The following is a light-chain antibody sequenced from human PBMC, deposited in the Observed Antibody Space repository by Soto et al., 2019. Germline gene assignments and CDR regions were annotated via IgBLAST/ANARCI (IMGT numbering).Light chain of an antibody. CDR3: ETWDTNTWV. Sequence: QSVLTQSSSASASRGSSVKLTCTLSGGHSSYIIAWHQQQPGKAPRYLMKLEGSGSYNKGSGVPDRFSGSSSGADRYLTISNLQFEDEADYYCETWDTNTWVFGGGTKVTVL. V-gene: IGLV4-60*02. CDR2: LEGSGSY. J-gene: IGLJ3*02. CDR1: GGHSSYI.